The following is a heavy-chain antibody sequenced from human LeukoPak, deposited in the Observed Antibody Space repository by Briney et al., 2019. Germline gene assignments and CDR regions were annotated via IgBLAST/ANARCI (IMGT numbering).Heavy chain of an antibody. J-gene: IGHJ4*02. V-gene: IGHV3-66*01. Sequence: GGSLRLSCATSGFTVSNKYMSWVRQAPGKGPEWVSVIYSGGSTYYADSVKGRFTISRDNYKNTVYLQMNSLRAEDTAVYYCARVTGGIAVDYWGQGTLVTVSS. CDR1: GFTVSNKY. D-gene: IGHD6-19*01. CDR2: IYSGGST. CDR3: ARVTGGIAVDY.